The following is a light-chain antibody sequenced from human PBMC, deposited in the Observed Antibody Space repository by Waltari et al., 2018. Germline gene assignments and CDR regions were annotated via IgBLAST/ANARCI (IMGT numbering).Light chain of an antibody. CDR3: MQVLQTPFT. CDR1: QSLLPSNGYNY. V-gene: IGKV2-28*01. J-gene: IGKJ3*01. CDR2: LGS. Sequence: DIVMTQSPLSLPVTPGEPASISCRSRQSLLPSNGYNYFNWYLQKPGQSPQLLIYLGSDRASGVPDRFSGSGSGTDFTLEISRVEADDVGVYYCMQVLQTPFTFGPGTTVDIK.